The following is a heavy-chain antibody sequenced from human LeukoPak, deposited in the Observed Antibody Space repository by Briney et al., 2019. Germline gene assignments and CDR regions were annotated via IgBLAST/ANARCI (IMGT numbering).Heavy chain of an antibody. CDR3: AKGGLWFGELSDYYYMDV. Sequence: GGSLRLSCAASGFTFSSHGMSWVRQAPGKGLEWVSAISGSGGSTYYADSVKGRFTISRDNSKNTLYLQMNSLRAEDTAVYYCAKGGLWFGELSDYYYMDVWGKGTTVTISS. CDR1: GFTFSSHG. D-gene: IGHD3-10*01. CDR2: ISGSGGST. V-gene: IGHV3-23*01. J-gene: IGHJ6*03.